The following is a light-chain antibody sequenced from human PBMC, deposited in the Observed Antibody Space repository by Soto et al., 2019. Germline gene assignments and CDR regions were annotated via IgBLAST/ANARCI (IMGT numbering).Light chain of an antibody. V-gene: IGKV1-5*03. J-gene: IGKJ1*01. CDR3: QQYNSYPT. CDR2: KAS. Sequence: DIQMTQSPSTLSASVGDRVTITCRASQSISSWLAWYQQKPGKAPKLLIYKASSLESGVPSRFSGSGSGTEFTLTISSLQPDDFASYCCQQYNSYPTFGQGTKVEIK. CDR1: QSISSW.